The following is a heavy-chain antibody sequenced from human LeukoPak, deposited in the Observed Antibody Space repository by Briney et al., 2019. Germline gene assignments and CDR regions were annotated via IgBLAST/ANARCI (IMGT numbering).Heavy chain of an antibody. D-gene: IGHD3-22*01. V-gene: IGHV3-66*01. CDR3: ARDPMDYDSSGYYYPGENNWFDP. CDR2: IYSGGST. CDR1: GFTVSSSY. J-gene: IGHJ5*02. Sequence: GGSLRLSCAASGFTVSSSYMSWVRQAPGKGLEWISVIYSGGSTYYADSVKGRFTISRDNSKNTLYLQMNSLRAEDTAVYYCARDPMDYDSSGYYYPGENNWFDPWGQGTLVTVSS.